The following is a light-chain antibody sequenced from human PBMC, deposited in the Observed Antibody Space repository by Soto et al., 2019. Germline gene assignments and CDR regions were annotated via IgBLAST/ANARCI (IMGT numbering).Light chain of an antibody. CDR2: EVT. CDR1: SSDVGGYNY. J-gene: IGLJ3*02. Sequence: QSVLTQPPSASGSPGQSVTISCTGTSSDVGGYNYVSWYQQYPGRAPKLMIYEVTKRPSGVPDRFSGSKSGNTASLTVSALQADDEADYYCSSYATSNNFYFVFGGGTKLTVL. V-gene: IGLV2-8*01. CDR3: SSYATSNNFYFV.